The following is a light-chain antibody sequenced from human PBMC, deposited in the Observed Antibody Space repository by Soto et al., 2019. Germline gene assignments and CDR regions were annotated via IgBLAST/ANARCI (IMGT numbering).Light chain of an antibody. Sequence: QSVLTQPPSASGTPGQTVTISCSGSSSNIGINPVNWYQQVPGTAPKVLMYSNNQRPSGVPDRFSGSKSGTSASLAISGLQSDDEADYYCAAWDDSLNGWVFGGGTQLTVL. CDR1: SSNIGINP. J-gene: IGLJ3*02. CDR3: AAWDDSLNGWV. CDR2: SNN. V-gene: IGLV1-44*01.